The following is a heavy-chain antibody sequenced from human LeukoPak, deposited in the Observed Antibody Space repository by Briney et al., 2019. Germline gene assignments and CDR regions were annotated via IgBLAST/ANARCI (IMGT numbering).Heavy chain of an antibody. D-gene: IGHD2-2*01. V-gene: IGHV3-11*04. CDR2: ISSSGSAI. CDR3: AKGGRDIVVVPARSYFDY. J-gene: IGHJ4*02. Sequence: KSGGSLRLSCAASGFTFSDYYMSWIRQAPGKGLEWVSYISSSGSAIYYADSVKGRFTISRDNSKNTLYLQMNSLRAEDTAVYYCAKGGRDIVVVPARSYFDYWGQGTLVTVSS. CDR1: GFTFSDYY.